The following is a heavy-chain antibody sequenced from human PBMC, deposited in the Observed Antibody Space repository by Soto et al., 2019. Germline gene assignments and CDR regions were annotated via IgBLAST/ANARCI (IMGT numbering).Heavy chain of an antibody. J-gene: IGHJ6*02. CDR2: IFSSGTT. CDR1: GDSISSGNKY. D-gene: IGHD3-16*01. Sequence: PSAPLSLTCTFSGDSISSGNKYWSWIRQPPGKGLEWIGYIFSSGTTYYNPSLKSRLTMSLDASQNQFSLKLNSLTDADTAVYFCARVPSPFDYYYAMDVWGQGTTVTV. V-gene: IGHV4-30-4*01. CDR3: ARVPSPFDYYYAMDV.